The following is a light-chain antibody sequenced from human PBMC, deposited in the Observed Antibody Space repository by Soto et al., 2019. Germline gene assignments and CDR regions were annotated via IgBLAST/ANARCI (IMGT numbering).Light chain of an antibody. CDR2: LNSDGSH. J-gene: IGLJ2*01. V-gene: IGLV4-69*01. CDR3: QTWGTGIQVV. CDR1: IGHSSYA. Sequence: QSVLTQSPSASASLGASVKLTCTLSIGHSSYAIAWHQQQPEKGPRYLMKLNSDGSHSKGDGIPDRFSGSSSGAERYLTISSLQSEDEADYYCQTWGTGIQVVFGGGTKLTVL.